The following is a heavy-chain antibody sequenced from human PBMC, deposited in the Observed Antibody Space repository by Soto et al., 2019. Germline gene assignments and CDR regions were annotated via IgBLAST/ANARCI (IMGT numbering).Heavy chain of an antibody. CDR2: INQDGSEE. J-gene: IGHJ5*02. CDR1: GFTFSRHW. V-gene: IGHV3-7*01. CDR3: ARESERGNWFDP. D-gene: IGHD3-16*01. Sequence: EVQLVESGGGLVQPGGSLRLSCGASGFTFSRHWMSWVRQAPGKGLEWVANINQDGSEEYYVDSVKGRFTISRNNAKNAMYLQMDGLGAADTAVYYCARESERGNWFDPWGQGVLVTVSS.